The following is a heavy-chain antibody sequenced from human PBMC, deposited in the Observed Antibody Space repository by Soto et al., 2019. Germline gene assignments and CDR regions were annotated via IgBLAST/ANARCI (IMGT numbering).Heavy chain of an antibody. CDR1: CFTFSSYA. CDR3: AKAKESSGWYMGHYFDY. D-gene: IGHD6-19*01. Sequence: EVQLLESGGGLVQRGGSLRVSCAASCFTFSSYAISLVRQAPGKGLEWVAAISGSGGSTYYADSVKGRFTSYRDNSKNTLYLQMNSLRAEDTAVYYCAKAKESSGWYMGHYFDYWGQGTLVTVSS. V-gene: IGHV3-23*01. J-gene: IGHJ4*02. CDR2: ISGSGGST.